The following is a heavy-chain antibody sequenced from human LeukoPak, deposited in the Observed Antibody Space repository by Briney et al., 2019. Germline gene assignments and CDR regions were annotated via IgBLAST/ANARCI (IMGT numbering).Heavy chain of an antibody. J-gene: IGHJ4*02. D-gene: IGHD3-10*01. CDR2: ISSSGSTI. CDR3: ASPAITMVRGVGDY. V-gene: IGHV3-11*01. Sequence: GGSLRLSCAASGFTFSDYYMSWIRQAPGKELEWVSYISSSGSTIYYADSVKGRFTISRDNAKNSLYLQMNSLRAEDTAVYYCASPAITMVRGVGDYWGQGTLVTVSS. CDR1: GFTFSDYY.